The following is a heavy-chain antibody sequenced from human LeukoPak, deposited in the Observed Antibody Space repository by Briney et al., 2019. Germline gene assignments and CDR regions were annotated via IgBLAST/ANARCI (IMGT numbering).Heavy chain of an antibody. CDR2: IYSIGST. CDR1: GFTVSSNF. D-gene: IGHD3-10*01. J-gene: IGHJ6*02. Sequence: GGSLRLSCAASGFTVSSNFMSWVRQAPGKGLEWVSVIYSIGSTYYADSVKGRFTISRDNSKNTLYLQMNSLRAEDTAVYYCVRDSDIDGMDVWGQGTTVTVSS. V-gene: IGHV3-53*01. CDR3: VRDSDIDGMDV.